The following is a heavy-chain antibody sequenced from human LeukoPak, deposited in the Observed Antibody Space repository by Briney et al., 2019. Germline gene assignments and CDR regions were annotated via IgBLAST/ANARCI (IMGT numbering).Heavy chain of an antibody. J-gene: IGHJ4*02. D-gene: IGHD3-10*01. CDR3: ASAPRQASIGGLDY. V-gene: IGHV4-39*02. CDR2: ISYTGTT. CDR1: GGSLSSSTYY. Sequence: SVALSLTCTVSGGSLSSSTYYWGWIRQPPGKGLEWIGAISYTGTTYYNPSLRSRVSISVDTSKNHYSLSLRSVTAADTALYYCASAPRQASIGGLDYWGQGTLVTVSA.